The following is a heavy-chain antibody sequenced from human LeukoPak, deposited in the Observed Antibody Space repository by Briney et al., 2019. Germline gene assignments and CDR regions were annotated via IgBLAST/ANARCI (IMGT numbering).Heavy chain of an antibody. V-gene: IGHV3-23*01. J-gene: IGHJ4*02. D-gene: IGHD3-10*01. CDR2: ISGSGGST. CDR3: AKVGLLWFGELSWDFDY. CDR1: GFTFSSYA. Sequence: GGSLRLSCAASGFTFSSYAMSWVRQAPGKGLEWVSAISGSGGSTYYADSVKGRFTISRDNSKYTLYLQMNSLRAEDTAVYYCAKVGLLWFGELSWDFDYWGQGTLVTVSS.